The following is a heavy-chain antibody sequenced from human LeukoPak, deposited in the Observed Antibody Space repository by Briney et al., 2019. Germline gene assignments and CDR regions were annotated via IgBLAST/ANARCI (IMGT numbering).Heavy chain of an antibody. D-gene: IGHD6-6*01. Sequence: PSETLSLTCTVSGGSISSGGYYWSWIRQHPGKGLEWIGYIYYSGSTYYNPSLKSRVTISVDTSKNQFSLKLSSVTAADTAVYYCARWRGIEYSSSRWFDPWGQGTLVTVSS. CDR2: IYYSGST. CDR1: GGSISSGGYY. CDR3: ARWRGIEYSSSRWFDP. J-gene: IGHJ5*02. V-gene: IGHV4-31*03.